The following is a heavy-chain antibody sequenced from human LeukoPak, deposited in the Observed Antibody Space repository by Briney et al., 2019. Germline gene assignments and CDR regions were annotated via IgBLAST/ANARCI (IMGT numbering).Heavy chain of an antibody. Sequence: GESLRLSCAASGFTFSSYAMHWVRQAPGKGLEWVAVISYDGSNKYYADSVKGRFTISRDNSKNTLYLQMNSLRAEDTAVYYCARGGYYDFWSGPLPLTYHYYYGMDVWGQGTTVTVSS. CDR1: GFTFSSYA. J-gene: IGHJ6*02. CDR2: ISYDGSNK. V-gene: IGHV3-30-3*01. D-gene: IGHD3-3*01. CDR3: ARGGYYDFWSGPLPLTYHYYYGMDV.